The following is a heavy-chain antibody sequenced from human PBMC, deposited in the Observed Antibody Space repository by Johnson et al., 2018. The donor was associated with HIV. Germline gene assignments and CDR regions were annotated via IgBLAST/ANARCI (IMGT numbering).Heavy chain of an antibody. CDR2: ISGGST. Sequence: VQLVESGGGLIQPGGSLRLSCAASGFTVSSNEMSWVRQAPGKGLEWVSSISGGSTYYADSRKGRFTISRDNSKNTLHLQLNSLRAEDTAVYYCARPIARGASDIWGQGTMVTVSS. CDR1: GFTVSSNE. V-gene: IGHV3-38*03. CDR3: ARPIARGASDI. J-gene: IGHJ3*02. D-gene: IGHD3-10*01.